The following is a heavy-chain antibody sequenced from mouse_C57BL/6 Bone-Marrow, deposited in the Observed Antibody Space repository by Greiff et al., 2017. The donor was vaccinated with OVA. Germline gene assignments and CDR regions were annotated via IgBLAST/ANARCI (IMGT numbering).Heavy chain of an antibody. Sequence: QVQLQQSGAELARPGASVKLSCKASGYTFTSYGISWVKQRTGQGLEWIGEIYPRSGNTYYNEKFKGKATLTADKSSNTAYMELRSLTSEDSAVYFCARQDDGYYDFDYWGQGTTLTVSS. J-gene: IGHJ2*01. CDR3: ARQDDGYYDFDY. V-gene: IGHV1-81*01. CDR2: IYPRSGNT. CDR1: GYTFTSYG. D-gene: IGHD2-3*01.